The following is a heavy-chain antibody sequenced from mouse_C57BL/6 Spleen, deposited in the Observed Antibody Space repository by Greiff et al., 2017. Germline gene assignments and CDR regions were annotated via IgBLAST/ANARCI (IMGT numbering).Heavy chain of an antibody. V-gene: IGHV6-3*01. CDR2: IRLKSDNYAT. Sequence: DVMLVESGGGLVQPGGSMKLSCVASGFNFSNYWMNWVRQSPEKGLEWVAQIRLKSDNYATHYAESVKGRFTISRDDSKSSVYLQMNNLRAEDTGIYYCTYLLLTGGYWGQGTTLTVSS. CDR1: GFNFSNYW. CDR3: TYLLLTGGY. J-gene: IGHJ2*01. D-gene: IGHD1-1*01.